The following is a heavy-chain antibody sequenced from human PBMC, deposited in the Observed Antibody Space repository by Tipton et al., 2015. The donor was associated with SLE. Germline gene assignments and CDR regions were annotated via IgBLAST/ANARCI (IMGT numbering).Heavy chain of an antibody. D-gene: IGHD6-13*01. CDR1: GYTFINYG. CDR3: SRDLIIDYSSLDY. V-gene: IGHV1-18*01. Sequence: QSGPEVKKPGASVKVSCKASGYTFINYGISWVRQAPGQGLEWMGWISAYNGNTDYAQKFQGRVTMTTDTSTNTAYMELRSLRSDDTAVYYCSRDLIIDYSSLDYWGQGTLVTVSS. J-gene: IGHJ4*02. CDR2: ISAYNGNT.